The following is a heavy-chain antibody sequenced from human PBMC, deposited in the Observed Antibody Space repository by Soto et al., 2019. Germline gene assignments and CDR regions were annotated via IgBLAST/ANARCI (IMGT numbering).Heavy chain of an antibody. CDR1: GFIFGNYM. V-gene: IGHV3-23*01. D-gene: IGHD2-15*01. CDR2: ISESGDST. CDR3: APHVYCSGGSCHYDAFDI. J-gene: IGHJ3*02. Sequence: EVQLLESGGGLVQPGESLRLSCAVSGFIFGNYMMTWVRQAPGKGLEWVSTISESGDSTYYADSVKGRFTISRDSSKNTLYLQMDSLGAEDTALYYCAPHVYCSGGSCHYDAFDIRGQGTMVTVSS.